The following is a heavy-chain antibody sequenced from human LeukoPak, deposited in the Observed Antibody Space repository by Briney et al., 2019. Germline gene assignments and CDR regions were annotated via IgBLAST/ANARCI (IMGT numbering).Heavy chain of an antibody. CDR3: ARRRVDAPFDY. Sequence: GEALKISCKGSGYIFPSYWIGWMRQMPAKGREWMGFIYPGDSDTIYSPSFQGQVTISADKSISTAYLQWSSLKASDTAMYYCARRRVDAPFDYWGQGTLVTVSS. CDR2: IYPGDSDT. CDR1: GYIFPSYW. J-gene: IGHJ4*02. D-gene: IGHD2-2*01. V-gene: IGHV5-51*01.